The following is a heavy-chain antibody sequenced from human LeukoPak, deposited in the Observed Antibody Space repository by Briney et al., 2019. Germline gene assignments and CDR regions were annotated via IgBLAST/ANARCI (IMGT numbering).Heavy chain of an antibody. CDR1: GFXFSSYW. V-gene: IGHV3-7*05. Sequence: GGSLRLSCAASGFXFSSYWSAWVRQAPGKGLEWVGDINHDGSDKYYGDSVKGRFTISRDNAQNSLYLQMNSLRAEDTALYYCGRDGTENQWGQGTLVTVSS. D-gene: IGHD1-14*01. J-gene: IGHJ4*02. CDR2: INHDGSDK. CDR3: GRDGTENQ.